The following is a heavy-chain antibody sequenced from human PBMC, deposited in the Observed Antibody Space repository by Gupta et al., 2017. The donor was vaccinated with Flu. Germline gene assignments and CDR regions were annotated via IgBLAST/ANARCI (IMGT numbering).Heavy chain of an antibody. D-gene: IGHD5-12*01. J-gene: IGHJ3*02. CDR2: IYYGGST. CDR3: ARHIPDSGHVEPLDPEKACEI. V-gene: IGHV4-39*01. Sequence: QLQLQESGPGLVKPSETLSLTCTVSGGSISRSSYYWGWIRQPPGKGLEWIGIIYYGGSTYYNPSRKSRVTISVDTSKNQFSLRLTSVNEADRAVYYCARHIPDSGHVEPLDPEKACEIWGQGTMGTVSS. CDR1: GGSISRSSYY.